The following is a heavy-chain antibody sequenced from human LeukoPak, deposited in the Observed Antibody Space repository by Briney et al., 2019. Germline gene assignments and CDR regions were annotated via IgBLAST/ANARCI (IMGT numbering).Heavy chain of an antibody. V-gene: IGHV3-53*01. CDR1: GFTFSSNY. Sequence: PGGSLTLSCAASGFTFSSNYMSWVRQAPGKGLEWVSVIYSGGSTYYAHSVTGRFTISIDNSKNTLYLQMNSLRAEDTAVYYCARDLPICSGGRCYTGPFDDWGQGTLVTVSS. J-gene: IGHJ4*02. CDR3: ARDLPICSGGRCYTGPFDD. CDR2: IYSGGST. D-gene: IGHD2-15*01.